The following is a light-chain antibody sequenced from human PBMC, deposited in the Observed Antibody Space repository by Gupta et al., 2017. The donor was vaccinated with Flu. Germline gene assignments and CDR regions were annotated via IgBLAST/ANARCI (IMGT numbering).Light chain of an antibody. CDR3: CSYAIGSTLV. CDR2: EGS. Sequence: QSALTQPASVSGSPGQSITISCPGTSSDVGTYNLVSWYQQHPGKPPKLMIYEGSKRPSGVSIRFFASKSGNTASLTISGLQAEDEADYYCCSYAIGSTLVFGGGTKLTVL. CDR1: SSDVGTYNL. J-gene: IGLJ2*01. V-gene: IGLV2-23*01.